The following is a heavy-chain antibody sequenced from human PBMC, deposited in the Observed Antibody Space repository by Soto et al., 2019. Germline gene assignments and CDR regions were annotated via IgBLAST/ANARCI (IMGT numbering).Heavy chain of an antibody. Sequence: ASVKVSCKASGYTFTGYYMHWVRQAPGQGLEWMGWINPNSGGTNYAQKFQGRVTMTRDTSISTAYMELSRLRSDDMAVYYCAREMVGDTNYSYYGMDVWGQGTTVTVYS. CDR1: GYTFTGYY. J-gene: IGHJ6*02. D-gene: IGHD1-26*01. CDR2: INPNSGGT. CDR3: AREMVGDTNYSYYGMDV. V-gene: IGHV1-2*02.